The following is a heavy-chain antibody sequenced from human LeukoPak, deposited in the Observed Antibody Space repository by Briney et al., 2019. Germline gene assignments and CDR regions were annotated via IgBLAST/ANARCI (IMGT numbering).Heavy chain of an antibody. J-gene: IGHJ4*02. CDR2: ISSSSSYT. Sequence: GRSLRLSCVVSGIPFRDFYMNRIRQAPGEGLEWISYISSSSSYTDYAESVKGRFTISRDNAKSALYLQMNDLRVDDTALYYCAAGTAADYWGQGTLVIVSS. D-gene: IGHD6-13*01. V-gene: IGHV3-11*03. CDR1: GIPFRDFY. CDR3: AAGTAADY.